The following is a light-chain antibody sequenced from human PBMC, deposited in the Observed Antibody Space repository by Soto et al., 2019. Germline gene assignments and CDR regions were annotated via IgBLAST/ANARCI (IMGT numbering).Light chain of an antibody. V-gene: IGKV1-12*01. CDR1: RAISNS. J-gene: IGKJ1*01. CDR2: GAS. Sequence: DIQMTQSPSSVSASVGDRLTITCRASRAISNSLAWYQQTPGKAPKLLLRGASSLHRGVPSRFSGGGAGTEFTLTISSLQPEDFATYYCQQTSAFPRPFGQGTKVDVK. CDR3: QQTSAFPRP.